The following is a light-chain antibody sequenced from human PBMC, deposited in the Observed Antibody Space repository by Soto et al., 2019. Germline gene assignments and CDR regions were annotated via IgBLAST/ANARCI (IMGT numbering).Light chain of an antibody. CDR1: QSVSNN. CDR3: QQRNSWPPTFT. V-gene: IGKV3-15*01. Sequence: MAMSQSPATLSVSPGERATLSCRASQSVSNNLAWYQQKPGQAPRLLIYDASTRATGVPARFSGSGSGTEFTLTISSLLSEDFAVYYCQQRNSWPPTFTFGQGTRLEI. CDR2: DAS. J-gene: IGKJ5*01.